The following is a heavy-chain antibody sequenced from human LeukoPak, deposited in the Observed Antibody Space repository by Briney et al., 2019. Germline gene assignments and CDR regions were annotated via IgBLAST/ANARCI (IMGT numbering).Heavy chain of an antibody. V-gene: IGHV5-51*01. CDR3: ARNYYYMDV. CDR2: IYPGGSDT. CDR1: GYSFTSYW. Sequence: GESLQISCQGSGYSFTSYWIAWVRQMPGKDLEWMGIIYPGGSDTRYSPSFQGQVTISADRSISTAYLQWSSLKASDTAMYYCARNYYYMDVWGKGTTVTVSS. J-gene: IGHJ6*03.